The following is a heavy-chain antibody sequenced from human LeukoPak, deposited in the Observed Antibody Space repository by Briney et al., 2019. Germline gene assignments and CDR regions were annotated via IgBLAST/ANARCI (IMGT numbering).Heavy chain of an antibody. D-gene: IGHD3-9*01. CDR3: ARDDILTGYYNPNR. CDR1: GFTFSSYG. J-gene: IGHJ4*02. Sequence: PGRSLRLSCAASGFTFSSYGMHWVRQAPGKGLEWVAVISYDGSNKYYADSVKGRFTISRDNSKNTLYLQMNSLRAEDTAVYYCARDDILTGYYNPNRWGQGTLVTVSS. CDR2: ISYDGSNK. V-gene: IGHV3-30*03.